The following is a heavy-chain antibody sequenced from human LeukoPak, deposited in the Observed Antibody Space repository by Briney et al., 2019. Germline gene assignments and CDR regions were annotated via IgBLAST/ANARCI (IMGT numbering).Heavy chain of an antibody. D-gene: IGHD7-27*01. J-gene: IGHJ4*02. Sequence: GGSLRLSCAASGFTFSSYGMHWVRQAPGKGLEWVAIIWFDVSNKYYADSVKGRFTISRDNSKNTLYLQMNSLRAEDTAVCYCARVTGDSALAEIDYWGQGTLVTVSS. CDR3: ARVTGDSALAEIDY. CDR2: IWFDVSNK. CDR1: GFTFSSYG. V-gene: IGHV3-33*01.